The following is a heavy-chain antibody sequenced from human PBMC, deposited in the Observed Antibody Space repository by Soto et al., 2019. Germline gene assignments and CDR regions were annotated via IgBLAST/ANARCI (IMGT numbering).Heavy chain of an antibody. CDR3: ARAGYSYGYYYYGMDV. J-gene: IGHJ6*02. D-gene: IGHD5-18*01. CDR2: ISWNSGSI. V-gene: IGHV3-9*01. Sequence: EVQLVESGGGLVQPGRSLRLSCAASGFTFDDYAMHWVRQAPGKGLEWVSGISWNSGSIGYADSVKGRFTISRDNAKNSLYLQMNSLRAEDTAVYYCARAGYSYGYYYYGMDVWGQGTTVTVSS. CDR1: GFTFDDYA.